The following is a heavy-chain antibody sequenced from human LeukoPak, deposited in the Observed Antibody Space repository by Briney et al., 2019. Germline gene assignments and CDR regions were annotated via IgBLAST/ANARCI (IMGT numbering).Heavy chain of an antibody. D-gene: IGHD4-23*01. V-gene: IGHV4-34*01. CDR2: INHSGST. Sequence: PSETLSLTCAVYGGSFSGYLWGWIRQPPGKGLQWIGEINHSGSTNYNPSLKSRVTISVDRSKNQFSLKLSSVTAADTAVYYCAATGVEGRYMDVWGKGTTVTVSS. J-gene: IGHJ6*03. CDR3: AATGVEGRYMDV. CDR1: GGSFSGYL.